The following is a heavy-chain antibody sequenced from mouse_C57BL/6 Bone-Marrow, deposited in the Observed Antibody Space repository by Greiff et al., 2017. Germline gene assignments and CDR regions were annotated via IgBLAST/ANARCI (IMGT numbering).Heavy chain of an antibody. CDR1: GYTFTDYE. CDR2: IDPETGGT. D-gene: IGHD2-4*01. V-gene: IGHV1-15*01. Sequence: VKLVESGAELVRPGASVTLSCKASGYTFTDYEMHWVKQTPVHGLEWIGAIDPETGGTAYNQKFKGKAILTADKSSSTAYMELRSLTSEDSAVYYCTRRGRLRPFDYWGQGTTLTVSS. CDR3: TRRGRLRPFDY. J-gene: IGHJ2*01.